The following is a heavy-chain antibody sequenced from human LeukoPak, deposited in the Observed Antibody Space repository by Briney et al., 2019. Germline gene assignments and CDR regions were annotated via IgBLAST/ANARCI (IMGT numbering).Heavy chain of an antibody. D-gene: IGHD6-13*01. Sequence: SETLSLTCTVSGDSISSTYYHWGWIRQPPGKGLEWIGNIYYSGSSGSSYYSPSLTGRFTISVDTSKNYFSLKLTSVTAADTAVYYCARRRTGSSWIDYWGQGTLVTVSS. CDR2: IYYSGSSGSS. V-gene: IGHV4-39*02. CDR1: GDSISSTYYH. CDR3: ARRRTGSSWIDY. J-gene: IGHJ4*02.